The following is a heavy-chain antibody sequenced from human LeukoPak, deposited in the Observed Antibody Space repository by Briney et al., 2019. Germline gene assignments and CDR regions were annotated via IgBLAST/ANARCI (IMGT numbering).Heavy chain of an antibody. CDR3: ARGRLEWLRGADDASDI. CDR1: GGSFSGYY. Sequence: PSETLSLTCAVYGGSFSGYYWSWIRQPPGKGLEWIGGINHSGSTNYNPSLKSRVTISVDTSKNQFSLKVSSVTAADTAVYYCARGRLEWLRGADDASDIWGQGTMLTVSS. J-gene: IGHJ3*02. D-gene: IGHD5-12*01. V-gene: IGHV4-34*01. CDR2: INHSGST.